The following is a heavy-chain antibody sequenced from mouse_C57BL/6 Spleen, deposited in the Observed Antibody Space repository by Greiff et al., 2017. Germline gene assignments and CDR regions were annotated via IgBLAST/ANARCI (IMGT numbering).Heavy chain of an antibody. CDR1: GFTFTSYW. Sequence: QVQLQQSGAELVQPGASVKLSCKASGFTFTSYWMQWVQQRPGQGLEWIGEIDHSDSYTNYKQKFKGKGTLTVDTSSNTAYMQLSSLTTEDSAVDYCASSGYEHDLDYWGQGTTLTVSS. J-gene: IGHJ2*01. D-gene: IGHD2-2*01. V-gene: IGHV1-50*01. CDR3: ASSGYEHDLDY. CDR2: IDHSDSYT.